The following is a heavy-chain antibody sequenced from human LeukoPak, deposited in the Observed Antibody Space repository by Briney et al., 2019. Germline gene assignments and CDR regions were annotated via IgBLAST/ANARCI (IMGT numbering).Heavy chain of an antibody. V-gene: IGHV3-7*01. Sequence: GGSVRLSCAASGFTFSSYWMSWVRQAPGKGLEWVANIKQDGSEKYYVDSVKGRFTISRDNAKNSLYLQMNSLRAEDTAVYYCARIYCSSTSCYTGYYGMDVWGQGTTVTVSS. CDR3: ARIYCSSTSCYTGYYGMDV. CDR2: IKQDGSEK. D-gene: IGHD2-2*02. J-gene: IGHJ6*02. CDR1: GFTFSSYW.